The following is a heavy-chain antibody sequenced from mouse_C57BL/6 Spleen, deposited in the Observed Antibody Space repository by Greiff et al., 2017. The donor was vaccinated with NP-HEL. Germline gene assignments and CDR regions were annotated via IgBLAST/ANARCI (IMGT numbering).Heavy chain of an antibody. J-gene: IGHJ4*01. Sequence: VQLQQSGAELVRPGASVKLSCKASGYTFTDYYINWVKQRPGQGLEWIARIYPGSGNTYYNEKFKGKATLTAEKSSSTAYMQLSSLTSEDSAVYFCARREVVADAMDYWGQGTSVTVSS. CDR1: GYTFTDYY. CDR3: ARREVVADAMDY. CDR2: IYPGSGNT. V-gene: IGHV1-76*01. D-gene: IGHD1-1*01.